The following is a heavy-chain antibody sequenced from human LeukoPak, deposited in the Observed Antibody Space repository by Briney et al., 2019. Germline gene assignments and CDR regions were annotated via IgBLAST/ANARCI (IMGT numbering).Heavy chain of an antibody. V-gene: IGHV3-20*04. J-gene: IGHJ4*02. D-gene: IGHD6-13*01. CDR2: INWICGST. Sequence: PGGSLRLSCAASGFTFDDYGMSWVGQAPGRGLEWVSGINWICGSTGYADSVKGRFTISRDNSKNTLYLQMDSLRAEDTAVYYCAKTKAAGTDDYWGQGTLVTVSS. CDR3: AKTKAAGTDDY. CDR1: GFTFDDYG.